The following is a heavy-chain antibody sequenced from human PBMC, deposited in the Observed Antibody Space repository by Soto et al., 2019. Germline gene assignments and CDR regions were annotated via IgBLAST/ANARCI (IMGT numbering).Heavy chain of an antibody. V-gene: IGHV3-23*01. J-gene: IGHJ4*02. D-gene: IGHD2-21*01. CDR2: ISNSGSTT. Sequence: EVQLLESGGGLVQPGGSLRLSCEASGFSFSKFDMVWVRQAPGKGLEWVSSISNSGSTTYYADSVRGRFAISRDNSQKTLYLQMTSLRAEATALYFCAKAVVVVMSPFDSWGQGTLVSVSS. CDR1: GFSFSKFD. CDR3: AKAVVVVMSPFDS.